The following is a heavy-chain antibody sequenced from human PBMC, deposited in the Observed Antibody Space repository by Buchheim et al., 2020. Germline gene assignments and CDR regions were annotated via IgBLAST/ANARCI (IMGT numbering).Heavy chain of an antibody. V-gene: IGHV3-23*01. CDR1: GFTFSSYA. Sequence: EVQLLESGGGLVQPGGSLRLSCAASGFTFSSYAMSWVRQAPGKGLEWVSAISGSGGSTYYADSVKGRFTISRDNSKNTLYLKMNSLRAEDTAVYYCAKDAGTYYYGSGSYPFGYFDLWGRGTL. CDR3: AKDAGTYYYGSGSYPFGYFDL. D-gene: IGHD3-10*01. J-gene: IGHJ2*01. CDR2: ISGSGGST.